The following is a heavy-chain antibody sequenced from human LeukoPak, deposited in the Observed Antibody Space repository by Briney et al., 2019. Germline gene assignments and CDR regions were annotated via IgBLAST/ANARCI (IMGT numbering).Heavy chain of an antibody. Sequence: SETLSLTCAVYGGSFSGYYWSWIRQPPGKGLEWIGSIYHSGSTYYNPSLKSRVTISVDTSKNQFSLKLSSVTAADTAVYYCARVFLIAAAAYFDYWGQGTLVTVSS. CDR1: GGSFSGYY. V-gene: IGHV4-34*01. J-gene: IGHJ4*02. CDR2: IYHSGST. CDR3: ARVFLIAAAAYFDY. D-gene: IGHD6-13*01.